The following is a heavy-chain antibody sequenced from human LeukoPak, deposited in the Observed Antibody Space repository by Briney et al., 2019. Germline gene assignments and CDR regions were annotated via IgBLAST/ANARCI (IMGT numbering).Heavy chain of an antibody. V-gene: IGHV3-7*01. CDR2: IKQDGSEK. CDR3: ARGRLLWFGELYDFDY. Sequence: ETLFLTCAVYGGSFSGYYWSWIRQPPGKGLEWVANIKQDGSEKYYVDSVKGRFTISRDNAKNSLYLQMNSLRAEDTAVYYCARGRLLWFGELYDFDYWGQGTLVTVSS. D-gene: IGHD3-10*01. CDR1: GGSFSGYY. J-gene: IGHJ4*02.